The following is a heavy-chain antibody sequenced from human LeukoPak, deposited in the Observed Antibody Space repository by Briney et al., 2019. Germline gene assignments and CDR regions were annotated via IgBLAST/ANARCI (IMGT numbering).Heavy chain of an antibody. J-gene: IGHJ5*02. V-gene: IGHV1-46*01. CDR2: INPNVGST. CDR3: ARDEGIDP. CDR1: GYTFTSYY. Sequence: ASVKVSCKASGYTFTSYYVHWVRQAPGQGLEWLGIINPNVGSTNYAQKFQGRVTLTSDTSTSTVYMELSSLRSEDTAVYYCARDEGIDPWGQGTLVTVSS.